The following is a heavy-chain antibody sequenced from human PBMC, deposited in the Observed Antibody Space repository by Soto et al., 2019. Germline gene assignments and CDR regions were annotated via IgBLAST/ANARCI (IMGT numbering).Heavy chain of an antibody. CDR1: CDSMSGYH. V-gene: IGHV4-59*01. CDR3: ARDPVDGYALFDY. CDR2: FHNSVIT. D-gene: IGHD5-12*01. Sequence: SETLSLTCTVSCDSMSGYHWNWIRQPPGNGLHCIGYFHNSVITTXXSSLKSRXXISIDTSKKHSSLKLTSVTAAYTALXYCARDPVDGYALFDYWRQGILVTVSS. J-gene: IGHJ4*02.